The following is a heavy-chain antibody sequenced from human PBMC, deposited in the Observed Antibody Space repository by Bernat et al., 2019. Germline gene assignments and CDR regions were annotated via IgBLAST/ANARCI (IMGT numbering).Heavy chain of an antibody. J-gene: IGHJ4*02. D-gene: IGHD6-13*01. CDR3: VKDSGIAAAYFDY. CDR2: ISSNGGST. V-gene: IGHV3-64D*06. CDR1: GFTFSSYA. Sequence: EVQLVESGGGLVQPGGSLRLSCSASGFTFSSYAMHWVRQAPGKGLEYVSAISSNGGSTDYADSVKGRFTISRDNCKNTLYLQMSSLRAEDTAVYYCVKDSGIAAAYFDYWGQGTLVTVSS.